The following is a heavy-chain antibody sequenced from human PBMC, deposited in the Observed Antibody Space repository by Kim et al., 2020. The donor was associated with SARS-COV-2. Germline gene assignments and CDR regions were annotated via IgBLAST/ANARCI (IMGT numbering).Heavy chain of an antibody. V-gene: IGHV4-39*01. D-gene: IGHD3-9*01. J-gene: IGHJ4*02. CDR1: GVSISSNNYY. Sequence: SETLSLTCTVSGVSISSNNYYWGWIRQPPGKGLEWIGSINYNGNTYYNPSLKSRVTISVDTSKNQFSLKLSSVTAADTAVYYCASGDILTGYSHDYWGQGTLVTVSS. CDR3: ASGDILTGYSHDY. CDR2: INYNGNT.